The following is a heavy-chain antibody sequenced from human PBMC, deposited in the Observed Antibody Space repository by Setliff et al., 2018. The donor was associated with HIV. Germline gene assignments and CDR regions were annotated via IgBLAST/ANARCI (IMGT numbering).Heavy chain of an antibody. CDR1: GFTVSDNH. J-gene: IGHJ5*02. D-gene: IGHD3-16*01. V-gene: IGHV3-53*01. CDR3: TKGVKWLDP. CDR2: IYSDGRT. Sequence: PGGSLRLSCAASGFTVSDNHMTWVRQAPGTGLEWVSFIYSDGRTYYAESVKGRFTISRDDSKNTLYLQMHSLRVDDTAAYYCTKGVKWLDPWGQGIQVTVSS.